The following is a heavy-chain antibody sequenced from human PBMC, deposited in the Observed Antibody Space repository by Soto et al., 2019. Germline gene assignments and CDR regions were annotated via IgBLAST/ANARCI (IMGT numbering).Heavy chain of an antibody. V-gene: IGHV4-34*01. J-gene: IGHJ4*02. CDR3: AGSGVGAFDY. Sequence: QVQLQQWGAGLLKPSETLSLTCAVYGGSFSGYYWSWIRQPPGKGLEWIGEINHSGSTNYNPSLKSRVTISVDTSKNQFSLKLSSVTAADTAVYYCAGSGVGAFDYWGQGTLVTVSS. CDR1: GGSFSGYY. CDR2: INHSGST. D-gene: IGHD3-10*01.